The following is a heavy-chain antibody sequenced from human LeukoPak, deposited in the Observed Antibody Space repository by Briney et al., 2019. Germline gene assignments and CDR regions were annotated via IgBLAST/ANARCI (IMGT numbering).Heavy chain of an antibody. V-gene: IGHV3-7*03. CDR1: GFTFSDYW. J-gene: IGHJ4*02. Sequence: PGGSLRLSCVASGFTFSDYWLSWVRQAPGKGLEWVTNMNRDGTERNYVDSMKGRITISRDNAKNSLYLQMSSLRAEDTAVYYCAKHRDNGDSSGYHDFDFWGQGTLVTVSS. CDR2: MNRDGTER. D-gene: IGHD3-22*01. CDR3: AKHRDNGDSSGYHDFDF.